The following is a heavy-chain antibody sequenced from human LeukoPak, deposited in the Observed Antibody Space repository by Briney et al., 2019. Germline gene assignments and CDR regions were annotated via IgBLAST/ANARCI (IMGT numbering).Heavy chain of an antibody. V-gene: IGHV3-49*03. CDR1: GFTFGDYA. D-gene: IGHD3-22*01. CDR3: TRDLFLYYDSSGPFDP. Sequence: GGSLRLSCTASGFTFGDYAMSRFRQAPGKGLEWVGFIRSKAYGGTTEYAASVKGRFTISRDDSKSIAYLQMNSLKTEDTAVYYCTRDLFLYYDSSGPFDPWGQGTLVTVSS. CDR2: IRSKAYGGTT. J-gene: IGHJ5*02.